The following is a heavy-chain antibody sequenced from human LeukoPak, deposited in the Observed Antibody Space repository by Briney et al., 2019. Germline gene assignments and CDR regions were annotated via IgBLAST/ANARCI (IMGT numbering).Heavy chain of an antibody. CDR1: GFTFNNYW. J-gene: IGHJ4*02. Sequence: GGSLRLSCAASGFTFNNYWMHWVRQAPGKGLEWVSGISWNSGSIGYADSVKGRFTISRDNAKNSLYMQMNSLRAEDTALYYCAKDFQWEIRYYFDYWGQGTLVTVSS. V-gene: IGHV3-9*01. CDR3: AKDFQWEIRYYFDY. CDR2: ISWNSGSI. D-gene: IGHD1-26*01.